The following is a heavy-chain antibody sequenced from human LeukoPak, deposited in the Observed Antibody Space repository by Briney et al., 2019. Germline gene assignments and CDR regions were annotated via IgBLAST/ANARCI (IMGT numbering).Heavy chain of an antibody. V-gene: IGHV4-34*01. J-gene: IGHJ4*02. CDR2: INHTGNT. CDR1: GGSFSGYY. CDR3: AGKTVPTGVDY. Sequence: SETLSLTCAVYGGSFSGYYWSWIRQPPGKGLEWIGEINHTGNTGYNPSLKSRVTISVDTSKNQFSLKLSSVTAADTAVYYCAGKTVPTGVDYWGQGTLVTVSS. D-gene: IGHD4-17*01.